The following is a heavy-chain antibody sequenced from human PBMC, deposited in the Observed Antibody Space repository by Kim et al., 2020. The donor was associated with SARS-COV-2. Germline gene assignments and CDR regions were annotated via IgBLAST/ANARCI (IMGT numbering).Heavy chain of an antibody. V-gene: IGHV6-1*01. D-gene: IGHD5-12*01. J-gene: IGHJ4*02. CDR3: ARDVGWLQSGFDY. Sequence: YAVSVKSRITINPDTSKNQFSLQLNSVTPEDTAVYYCARDVGWLQSGFDYWGQGTLVTVSS.